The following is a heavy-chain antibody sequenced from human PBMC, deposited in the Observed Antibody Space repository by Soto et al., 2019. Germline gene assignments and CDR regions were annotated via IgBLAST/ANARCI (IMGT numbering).Heavy chain of an antibody. J-gene: IGHJ6*02. CDR2: INPSGGST. CDR3: ARGAADIVVVPAAIHGMDV. V-gene: IGHV1-46*01. CDR1: GYTFTSYY. D-gene: IGHD2-2*01. Sequence: DSVKVSCKASGYTFTSYYMHWVRQAPAQGLEWMGIINPSGGSTSYAQKFQGSVTMTRDTSTSTVYMELSSLRSEDTAVYYCARGAADIVVVPAAIHGMDVWG.